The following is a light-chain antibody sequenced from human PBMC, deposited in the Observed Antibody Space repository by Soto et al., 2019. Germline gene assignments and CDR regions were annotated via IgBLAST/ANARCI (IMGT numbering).Light chain of an antibody. J-gene: IGKJ3*01. CDR2: AAS. CDR1: QSISRH. V-gene: IGKV1-39*01. Sequence: LSASLGDRVTITCRASQSISRHLNWYQQKPGKAPRLLIYAASSLQSGVPSRFSGSGSGTDFILTITSLQPEDSATYYCQQTYNMPRTFGPGTKVDIK. CDR3: QQTYNMPRT.